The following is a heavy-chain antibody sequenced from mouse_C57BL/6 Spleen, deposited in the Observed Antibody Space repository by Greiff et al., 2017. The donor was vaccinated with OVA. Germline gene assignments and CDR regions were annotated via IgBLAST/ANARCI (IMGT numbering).Heavy chain of an antibody. Sequence: QVQLQQSGAELVRPGASVTLSCKASGYTFTDYEMHWVKQTPVHGLEWIGAIDPETGGTAYNQKFKGKAILTADKSSSTAYMELRSLTSEDSAVYYCTRLLLRSYYFDYWGQGTTLTVSS. J-gene: IGHJ2*01. V-gene: IGHV1-15*01. CDR1: GYTFTDYE. CDR2: IDPETGGT. D-gene: IGHD2-10*01. CDR3: TRLLLRSYYFDY.